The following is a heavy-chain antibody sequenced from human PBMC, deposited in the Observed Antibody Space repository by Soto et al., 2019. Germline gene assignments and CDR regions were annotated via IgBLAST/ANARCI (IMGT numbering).Heavy chain of an antibody. V-gene: IGHV1-8*01. D-gene: IGHD3-16*01. J-gene: IGHJ5*02. CDR1: GYTFTSYD. CDR2: MNPNSGNT. Sequence: GASVKVSCKASGYTFTSYDINWVRQATGQGLEWMGWMNPNSGNTGYAQKFQGRVTMTRNTSISTAYMELSSLRSEDTAVYYCARAPVWNPNRLDPWGQGTLVTVSS. CDR3: ARAPVWNPNRLDP.